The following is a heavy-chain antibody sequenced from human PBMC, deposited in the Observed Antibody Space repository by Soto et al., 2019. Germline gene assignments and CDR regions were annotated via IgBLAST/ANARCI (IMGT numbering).Heavy chain of an antibody. CDR3: ARDRQLWLVDYYYYRMDV. Sequence: QVQLVQSGAEVKKPGASVKVSCKASGYTFTSYGISWVRQAPGQGLEWMGWISAYNGNTNYAQKLQGRVTMTTDTSTSTAYMELRSLRSDDMAVYYCARDRQLWLVDYYYYRMDVWGQGTTVTVSS. CDR1: GYTFTSYG. J-gene: IGHJ6*02. D-gene: IGHD5-18*01. CDR2: ISAYNGNT. V-gene: IGHV1-18*03.